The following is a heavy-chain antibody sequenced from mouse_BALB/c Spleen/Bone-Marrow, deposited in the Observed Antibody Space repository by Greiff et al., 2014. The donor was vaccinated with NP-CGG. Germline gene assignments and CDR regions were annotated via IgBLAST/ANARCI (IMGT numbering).Heavy chain of an antibody. V-gene: IGHV14-4*02. CDR1: GLKFKDYY. CDR3: NARGDYDFDYFDY. J-gene: IGHJ2*01. CDR2: IDPENGDT. Sequence: VQLKESGAELVRSGAPAKLPCTLFGLKFKDYYMHWVKQRLERALEWFGWIDPENGDTEYAPKFQGKATMTADTSSNTAYLQLSSLTSEDTAVYYCNARGDYDFDYFDYWGQGTTLTVSS. D-gene: IGHD2-4*01.